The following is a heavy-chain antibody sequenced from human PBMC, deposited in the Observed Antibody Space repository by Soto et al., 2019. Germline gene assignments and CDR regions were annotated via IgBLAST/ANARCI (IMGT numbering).Heavy chain of an antibody. Sequence: GGSLRLSCAASGFTFSSHWMHWVRQVPGEGLVWVSRVNPDESITAYADSVKGRFTISRDNAKNSLYLQMNSLKAEDTAVYYCSRDAPLFSVWGQGTTVTVSS. D-gene: IGHD3-10*02. CDR1: GFTFSSHW. V-gene: IGHV3-74*01. CDR3: SRDAPLFSV. J-gene: IGHJ6*02. CDR2: VNPDESIT.